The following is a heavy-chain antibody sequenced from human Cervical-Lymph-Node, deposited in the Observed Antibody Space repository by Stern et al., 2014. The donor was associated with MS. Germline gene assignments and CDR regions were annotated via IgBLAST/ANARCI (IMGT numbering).Heavy chain of an antibody. J-gene: IGHJ4*02. CDR3: ARGQNCNYAIDY. CDR1: GYTFSRYG. CDR2: ISAYSTTT. D-gene: IGHD1-7*01. Sequence: VQLVESGAEVKEPGASVKVSCKASGYTFSRYGFIWVRQAPGQGLEWMGWISAYSTTTKYTQRLQGRLTMTTDTSTTTAYMELRSLRSDDTAVYYCARGQNCNYAIDYWGQGALVTVSS. V-gene: IGHV1-18*01.